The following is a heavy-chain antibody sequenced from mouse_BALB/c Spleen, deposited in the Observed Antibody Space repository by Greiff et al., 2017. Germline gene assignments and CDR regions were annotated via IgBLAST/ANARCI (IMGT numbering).Heavy chain of an antibody. Sequence: EVMLVESGGGLVKPGGSLKLSCAASGFTFSDYYMYWVRQTPEKRLEWVATISDGGSYTYYPDSVKGRFTISRDNAKNNLYLQMSSLKSEDTAMYYCARIYYYGSSYVDYAMDYWGQGTSVTVSS. CDR2: ISDGGSYT. CDR1: GFTFSDYY. D-gene: IGHD1-1*01. J-gene: IGHJ4*01. CDR3: ARIYYYGSSYVDYAMDY. V-gene: IGHV5-4*02.